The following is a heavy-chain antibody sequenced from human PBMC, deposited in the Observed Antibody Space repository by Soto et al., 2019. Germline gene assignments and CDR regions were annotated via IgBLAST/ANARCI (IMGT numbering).Heavy chain of an antibody. V-gene: IGHV1-18*01. CDR3: ARDRGVAPPVAGNTNYSYYMDV. D-gene: IGHD6-13*01. CDR1: GYSFTNYG. CDR2: ISAYNGNT. J-gene: IGHJ6*03. Sequence: QDQLVQSGVEVKKPGASVKVSCKASGYSFTNYGITWVRQAPGQGFEWMGWISAYNGNTNYAQKFQGRVTMTTDASTSTAYLELRGLRSDDTAVYYCARDRGVAPPVAGNTNYSYYMDVWGKETTVTVSS.